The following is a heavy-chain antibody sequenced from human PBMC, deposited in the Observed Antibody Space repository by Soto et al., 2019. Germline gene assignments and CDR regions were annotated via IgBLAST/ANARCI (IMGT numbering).Heavy chain of an antibody. CDR2: IYPGDSDT. V-gene: IGHV5-51*01. CDR3: AIQGYYDSSGLDAFDI. CDR1: GYSFTSYW. D-gene: IGHD3-22*01. J-gene: IGHJ3*02. Sequence: PXESLTISCKGSGYSFTSYWIGLVRQMPGKGLEWMGIIYPGDSDTRYSPSFQGQVTISADKSISTAYLQWRSLKASDTAMYYCAIQGYYDSSGLDAFDIWGQGTMVTVSS.